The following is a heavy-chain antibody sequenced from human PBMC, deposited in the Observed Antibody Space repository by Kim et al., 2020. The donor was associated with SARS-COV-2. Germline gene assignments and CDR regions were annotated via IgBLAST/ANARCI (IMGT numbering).Heavy chain of an antibody. V-gene: IGHV4-59*01. CDR3: ARDHKGPYGDDRSGMDV. Sequence: LKSRVTISVDTSKNQFSLKLSSVTAADTAVYYCARDHKGPYGDDRSGMDVWGQGTTVTVSS. D-gene: IGHD4-17*01. J-gene: IGHJ6*02.